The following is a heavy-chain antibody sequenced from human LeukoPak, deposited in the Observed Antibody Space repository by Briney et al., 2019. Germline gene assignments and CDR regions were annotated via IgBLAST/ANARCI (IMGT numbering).Heavy chain of an antibody. CDR1: GGSFSGYY. D-gene: IGHD3-3*01. CDR2: INHSGST. CDR3: ARVRSFEWLYDAFDI. Sequence: PSETLSLTCAVYGGSFSGYYWSWIRQPPGKGLEWIGEINHSGSTNYNPSLKSRVTISVDTSKNQFSLKLSSVTAADTAVYYCARVRSFEWLYDAFDIWGQGTMVTVSS. J-gene: IGHJ3*02. V-gene: IGHV4-34*01.